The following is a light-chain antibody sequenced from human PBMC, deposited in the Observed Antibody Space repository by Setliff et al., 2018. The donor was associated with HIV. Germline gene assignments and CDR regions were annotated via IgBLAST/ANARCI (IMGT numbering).Light chain of an antibody. V-gene: IGLV2-14*03. CDR2: DVN. J-gene: IGLJ2*01. CDR1: SSDVRSYNY. Sequence: QSVLTQIASASGSPGQSITMSCTGISSDVRSYNYVSWYQQYPGKAPKLIIYDVNNRPSGISDRFSGSKSGNTASLTISGLQAEDEADYYCSSYASGNTLFGGGTQLTVL. CDR3: SSYASGNTL.